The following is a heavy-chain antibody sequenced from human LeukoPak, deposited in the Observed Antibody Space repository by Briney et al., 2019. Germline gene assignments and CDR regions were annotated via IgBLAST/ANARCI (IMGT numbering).Heavy chain of an antibody. Sequence: PGGSLGLSCEASGFPFIGYSMTWVRQVPGRGLDGLATINPDGTTKFYVDSVKGRFTISRDNALNSLYLQMNSLRAEDTAIYYCARSIPYGTTWYGRSDYWGQGTLVTVSS. D-gene: IGHD6-13*01. CDR3: ARSIPYGTTWYGRSDY. J-gene: IGHJ4*02. CDR1: GFPFIGYS. CDR2: INPDGTTK. V-gene: IGHV3-7*03.